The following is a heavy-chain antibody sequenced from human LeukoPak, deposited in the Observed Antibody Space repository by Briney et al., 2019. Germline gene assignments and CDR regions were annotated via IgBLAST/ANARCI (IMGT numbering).Heavy chain of an antibody. D-gene: IGHD3-10*01. CDR3: ARVTTMVRGVIIGFDY. V-gene: IGHV3-21*01. CDR2: ISSSSSYI. Sequence: GGSLRLSCAASGFTFSSYSMNWVRQAPGKGLELVSSISSSSSYIYYADSVKGRFTISRDNAKNSLYLQMNSLRAEDTAVYYCARVTTMVRGVIIGFDYWGQGTLVTASS. CDR1: GFTFSSYS. J-gene: IGHJ4*02.